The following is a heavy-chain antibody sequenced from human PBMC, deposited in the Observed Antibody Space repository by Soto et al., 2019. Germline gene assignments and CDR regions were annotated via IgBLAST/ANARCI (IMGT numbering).Heavy chain of an antibody. D-gene: IGHD3-22*01. V-gene: IGHV4-31*03. J-gene: IGHJ5*02. CDR2: ISNTGIT. Sequence: QVQLQESGPGLVKPSQTLSLTCTVSGDSISRGAYYWTRIRQHPGKGLEWIGYISNTGITYYNPSLKSRLTISLDTSENQFSLKLTSVTAADTAIYYCARARQYYDCELDPWGQGTLVTVSS. CDR1: GDSISRGAYY. CDR3: ARARQYYDCELDP.